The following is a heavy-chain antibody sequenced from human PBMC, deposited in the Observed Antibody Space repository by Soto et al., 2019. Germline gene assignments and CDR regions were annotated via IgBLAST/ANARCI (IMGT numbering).Heavy chain of an antibody. V-gene: IGHV6-1*01. CDR3: ARDGVDYYDSSGYYYGDVFDI. Sequence: WKTQSLRGAKHECRVCAASAASVWSRKSPTRGLEWLGRTYYRSKWYNDYAVSVKSRITINPDTSKNQFSLQLNSVTPQDTAVYYCARDGVDYYDSSGYYYGDVFDIWGLGTMV. CDR2: TYYRSKWYN. J-gene: IGHJ3*02. D-gene: IGHD3-22*01. CDR1: ECRVCAASAA.